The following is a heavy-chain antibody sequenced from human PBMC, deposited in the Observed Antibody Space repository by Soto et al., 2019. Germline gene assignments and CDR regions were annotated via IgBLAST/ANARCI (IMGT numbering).Heavy chain of an antibody. CDR2: ISGSGGST. CDR1: GFTFSSYA. CDR3: AKDAGYSSGWLDY. Sequence: PXGSLILSCAASGFTFSSYAMSWVRQAPGKGLEWVSAISGSGGSTYYADSVKGRFTISRDNSKNTLYLQMNSLRAEDTAVYYCAKDAGYSSGWLDYWGQGTLVTVSS. D-gene: IGHD6-19*01. V-gene: IGHV3-23*01. J-gene: IGHJ4*02.